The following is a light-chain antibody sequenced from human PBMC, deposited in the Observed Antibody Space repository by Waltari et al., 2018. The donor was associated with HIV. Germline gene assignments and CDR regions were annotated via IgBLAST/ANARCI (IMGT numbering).Light chain of an antibody. CDR2: AKN. CDR3: NSRDSSGNHVV. J-gene: IGLJ2*01. Sequence: SSELTQDPAVSVALVHAVRITCQGDSLRSYYASWYQQKPGQAPVLVIYAKNNRPSGIPDRFSGSSSGNTASLTITGAQAEDEADYYCNSRDSSGNHVVFGGGTKLTVL. V-gene: IGLV3-19*01. CDR1: SLRSYY.